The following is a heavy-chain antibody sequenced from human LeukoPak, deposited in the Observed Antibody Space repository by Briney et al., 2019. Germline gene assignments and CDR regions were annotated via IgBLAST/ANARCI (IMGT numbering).Heavy chain of an antibody. CDR3: ARSAGYQLLEGYYYYMDD. V-gene: IGHV4-59*01. J-gene: IGHJ6*03. D-gene: IGHD2-2*01. CDR1: GGSISSYY. Sequence: SETLSLTCTVSGGSISSYYWSWIRQPPGKGLEWIGCIYYSGSTNYNPSLKSRVTISVDTSKNQFSLKVSSVTAADTAVYYCARSAGYQLLEGYYYYMDDWGKGTTVTVSS. CDR2: IYYSGST.